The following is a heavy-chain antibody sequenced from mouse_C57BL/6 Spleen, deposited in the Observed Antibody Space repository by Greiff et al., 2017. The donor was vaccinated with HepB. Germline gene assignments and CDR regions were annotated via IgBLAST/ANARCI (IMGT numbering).Heavy chain of an antibody. CDR2: IYPGDGDT. V-gene: IGHV1-80*01. CDR1: GYAFSSYW. CDR3: AGGGTTVVATDY. D-gene: IGHD1-1*01. J-gene: IGHJ2*01. Sequence: QVQLKESGAELVKPGASVKISCKASGYAFSSYWMNWVKQRPGKGLEWIGQIYPGDGDTNYNGKFKGKATLTADKSSSTAYLELSSLTSEDSAVYFCAGGGTTVVATDYWGQGTTLTVSS.